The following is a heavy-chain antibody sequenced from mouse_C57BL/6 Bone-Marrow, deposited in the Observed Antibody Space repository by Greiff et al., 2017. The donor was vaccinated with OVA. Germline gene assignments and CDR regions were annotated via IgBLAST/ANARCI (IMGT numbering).Heavy chain of an antibody. CDR2: INPNNGGT. CDR1: GYTFTDYN. J-gene: IGHJ3*01. Sequence: VQLKQSGPELVKPGASVKIPCKASGYTFTDYNMDWVKQSHGKSLEWIGDINPNNGGTIYNQKFKGKATLTVDKSSSTAYMELRSLTSEDTAVYYCARSNAYWGQGTLVTVSA. CDR3: ARSNAY. V-gene: IGHV1-18*01.